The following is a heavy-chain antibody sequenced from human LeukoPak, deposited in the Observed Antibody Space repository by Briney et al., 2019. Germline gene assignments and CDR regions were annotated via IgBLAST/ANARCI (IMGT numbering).Heavy chain of an antibody. CDR1: GFTLSSYW. J-gene: IGHJ4*02. CDR2: TNTDGRST. V-gene: IGHV3-74*01. CDR3: ARSRAPDY. Sequence: GGSLRLSCAASGFTLSSYWMHWVRQAPGKGLEWVSRTNTDGRSTSYADSVKGRFTMSRDNAKNTVYLEMNSLRAEDTAVYYCARSRAPDYWGQGTLVTVSS.